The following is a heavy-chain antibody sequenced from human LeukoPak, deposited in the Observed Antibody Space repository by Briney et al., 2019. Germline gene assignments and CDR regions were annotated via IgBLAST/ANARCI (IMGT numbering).Heavy chain of an antibody. Sequence: SGGSLRLSCAASGFTFSSYAMSWVRQAPGKGLEWVSAISGSGGSTYYADSVKGRFTISRDNSKNTLYLQMNSLRAEDTAVYYCANHQGYSSGWYVGFQHWGQGTLVTVSS. CDR1: GFTFSSYA. D-gene: IGHD6-19*01. V-gene: IGHV3-23*01. CDR3: ANHQGYSSGWYVGFQH. CDR2: ISGSGGST. J-gene: IGHJ1*01.